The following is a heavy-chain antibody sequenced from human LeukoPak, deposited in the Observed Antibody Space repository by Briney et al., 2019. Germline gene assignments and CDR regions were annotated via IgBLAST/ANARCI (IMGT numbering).Heavy chain of an antibody. CDR3: VRGQTSLDNWFDP. CDR2: IRPTDGTT. CDR1: GFTFSNYG. V-gene: IGHV3-48*01. Sequence: GGSLRLSCEASGFTFSNYGMNWVRQAPGKGLEWVSYIRPTDGTTHYTDAVEGRFTISRDNVKNSLSLQMTSLRVDDSAINYCVRGQTSLDNWFDPWGQGTLVIVSS. J-gene: IGHJ5*02.